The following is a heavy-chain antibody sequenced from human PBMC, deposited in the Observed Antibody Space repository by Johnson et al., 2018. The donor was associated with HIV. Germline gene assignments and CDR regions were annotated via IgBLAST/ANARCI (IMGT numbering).Heavy chain of an antibody. CDR3: AKTLSPYYYDSSGYYQPFDAFDI. J-gene: IGHJ3*02. V-gene: IGHV3-30*02. Sequence: QVQLVESGGGVVQPGRSLRLSCAASGFTFSSYAMHWVRQAPGKGLEWVAFIRYDGNNKYYADSVKGRFTISRDHSKNTLYLQMNSLRAEDSAVYYCAKTLSPYYYDSSGYYQPFDAFDIWGQGTMVTVSS. CDR1: GFTFSSYA. CDR2: IRYDGNNK. D-gene: IGHD3-22*01.